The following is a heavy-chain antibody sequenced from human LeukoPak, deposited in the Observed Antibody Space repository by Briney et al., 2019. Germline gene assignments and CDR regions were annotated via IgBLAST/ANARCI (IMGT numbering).Heavy chain of an antibody. CDR1: GFTFSRYG. D-gene: IGHD6-13*01. V-gene: IGHV3-23*01. J-gene: IGHJ4*02. CDR3: AKGITSSWYFN. CDR2: ISGSGGST. Sequence: GGSLRLSCAASGFTFSRYGMSWVRQAPGKGLEWVSAISGSGGSTYYADSVKGRFTISRDNSKNTLYLQMNSLRAEDTAVYYCAKGITSSWYFNWGQGTPVTVSS.